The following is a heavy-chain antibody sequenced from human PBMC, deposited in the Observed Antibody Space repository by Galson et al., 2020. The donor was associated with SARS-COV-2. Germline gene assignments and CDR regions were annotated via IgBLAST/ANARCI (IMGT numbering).Heavy chain of an antibody. CDR1: GFTFSGSA. Sequence: GGSPRLSCAASGFTFSGSAIHWVRQASGKGLEWVGRIKIKANNYATAYAASVKGRFTLSRDDSKNTAYLQMNSLRSEDTAVYYCTIGYCSSTTCYPRFDPWGQGTLVTVSS. D-gene: IGHD2-2*01. CDR3: TIGYCSSTTCYPRFDP. V-gene: IGHV3-73*01. J-gene: IGHJ5*02. CDR2: IKIKANNYAT.